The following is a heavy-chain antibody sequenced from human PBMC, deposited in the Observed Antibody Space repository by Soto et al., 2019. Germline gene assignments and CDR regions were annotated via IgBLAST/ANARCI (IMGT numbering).Heavy chain of an antibody. CDR3: ARRYGGNFDY. V-gene: IGHV4-59*01. D-gene: IGHD1-26*01. CDR2: IYYSGST. J-gene: IGHJ4*02. CDR1: GGSISSYY. Sequence: SETLSLTCTVSGGSISSYYWSWIRQPPGKGLEWIGYIYYSGSTNYNPSLKSRVTISVDTSKNQFSLKLTSVTAADTAVYYCARRYGGNFDYWGQGTLVTFSS.